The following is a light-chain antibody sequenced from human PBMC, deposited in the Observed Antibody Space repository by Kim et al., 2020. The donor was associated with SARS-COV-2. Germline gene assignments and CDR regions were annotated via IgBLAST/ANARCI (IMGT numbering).Light chain of an antibody. Sequence: SPGERATRSCRASQSVSSSNLAWYQQKPGQRPTLLIYGASNRATGIADRFSGSGSGTDFTLTISRLEPEDFVVYFCQQYGSSPWTFGQGTKVDIK. V-gene: IGKV3-20*01. CDR1: QSVSSSN. J-gene: IGKJ1*01. CDR3: QQYGSSPWT. CDR2: GAS.